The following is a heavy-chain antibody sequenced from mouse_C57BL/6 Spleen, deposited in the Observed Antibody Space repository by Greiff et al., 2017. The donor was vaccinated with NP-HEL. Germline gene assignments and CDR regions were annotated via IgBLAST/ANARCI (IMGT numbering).Heavy chain of an antibody. J-gene: IGHJ1*03. V-gene: IGHV10-1*01. CDR2: IRSKSNNYAT. CDR1: GFSFNTYA. Sequence: EVNLVESGGGLVQPKGSLKLSCAASGFSFNTYAMNWVRQAPGKGLEWVARIRSKSNNYATYYADSVKDRFTISRDDSESMLYLQMNNLKTEDTAMYYCVRQYYGSSYGYFDVWGTGTTVTVSS. CDR3: VRQYYGSSYGYFDV. D-gene: IGHD1-1*01.